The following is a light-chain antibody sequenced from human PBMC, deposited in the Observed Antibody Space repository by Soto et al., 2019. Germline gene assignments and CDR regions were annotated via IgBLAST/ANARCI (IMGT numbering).Light chain of an antibody. CDR3: QSYDSSLSGWV. V-gene: IGLV1-40*01. Sequence: QSVLTQPPSVSGAPGQRVTISCTGSSSHIGAGYDVHWYQQLPGTAPKLLIYGNSNRPSGVPDRFSGSKSGTSASLAITGLQAEDEADYYCQSYDSSLSGWVFGGGTKSPS. CDR1: SSHIGAGYD. J-gene: IGLJ3*02. CDR2: GNS.